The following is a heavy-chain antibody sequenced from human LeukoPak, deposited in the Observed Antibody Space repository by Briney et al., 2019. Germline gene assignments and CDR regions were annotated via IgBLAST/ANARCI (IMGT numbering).Heavy chain of an antibody. CDR2: ISYDGSNK. D-gene: IGHD3-10*01. Sequence: GGSLRLSCVASGFTFSSYAMHWVRQAPGRGLEWVAVISYDGSNKFYVDSVKGRFTISRDNSQNTLYLQMNSLRADDTAVYYCARNSGGRRYYFTDWGQGTLVTVSS. CDR3: ARNSGGRRYYFTD. V-gene: IGHV3-30*03. CDR1: GFTFSSYA. J-gene: IGHJ4*02.